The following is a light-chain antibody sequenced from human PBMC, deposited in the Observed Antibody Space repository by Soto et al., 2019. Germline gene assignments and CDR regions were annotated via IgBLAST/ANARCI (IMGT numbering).Light chain of an antibody. CDR1: QSISDW. CDR2: KAS. J-gene: IGKJ1*01. Sequence: DTQMTQSPSTLSASVGDRVTITCRASQSISDWLAWYQQKPGKAPKLLIYKASILQRGVPSRFSGSGSGAEFTLTISGLQAEDFATYHCQHYNDYPWTFGQGTKVEIK. CDR3: QHYNDYPWT. V-gene: IGKV1-5*03.